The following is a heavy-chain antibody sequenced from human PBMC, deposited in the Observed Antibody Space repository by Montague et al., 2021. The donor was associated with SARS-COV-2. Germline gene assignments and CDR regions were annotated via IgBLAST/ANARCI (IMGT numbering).Heavy chain of an antibody. CDR2: IYYSGST. J-gene: IGHJ5*02. CDR3: AGRGVRSSSSWYSYWFDP. D-gene: IGHD6-13*01. CDR1: GGSISSSSYY. V-gene: IGHV4-39*01. Sequence: SETLSLTCTVSGGSISSSSYYWGWIRQPPGKGLEWIGSIYYSGSTYYNPSLKSRVTISVDTSKNQFSLKLSSVTAADTAVYYCAGRGVRSSSSWYSYWFDPWGQGTLVTVSS.